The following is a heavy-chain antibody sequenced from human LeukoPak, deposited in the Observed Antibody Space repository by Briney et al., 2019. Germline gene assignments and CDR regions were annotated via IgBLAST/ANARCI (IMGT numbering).Heavy chain of an antibody. D-gene: IGHD3-16*02. CDR1: GYTFTCYG. CDR2: ISAYNGNT. CDR3: ARESKYYDYVWGSYRYTEVDY. V-gene: IGHV1-18*01. J-gene: IGHJ4*02. Sequence: ASVKVSCKASGYTFTCYGISWVRQAPGQGLEWMGWISAYNGNTNYAQKLQGRVTMTTDTSTSTAYMELRSLRSDDTAVYYCARESKYYDYVWGSYRYTEVDYWGQGTLVTVSP.